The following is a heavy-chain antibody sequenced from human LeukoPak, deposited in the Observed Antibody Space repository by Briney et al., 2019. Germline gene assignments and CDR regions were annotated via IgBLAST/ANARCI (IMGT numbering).Heavy chain of an antibody. CDR2: ISWNSGSI. D-gene: IGHD6-6*01. Sequence: GRSLRLSCAASGFTFDDYAMHWVRQAPGKGLEWVSGISWNSGSIGYADSVKGRFTISRDNAKNSLYLQMNSLRAEDMALYYCAKDQTSYSSSIDYWGQGTLVTVSS. V-gene: IGHV3-9*03. CDR3: AKDQTSYSSSIDY. CDR1: GFTFDDYA. J-gene: IGHJ4*02.